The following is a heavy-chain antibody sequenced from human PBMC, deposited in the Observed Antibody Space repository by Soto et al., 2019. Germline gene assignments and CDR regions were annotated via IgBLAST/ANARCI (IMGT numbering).Heavy chain of an antibody. J-gene: IGHJ4*02. Sequence: ASVKVSCKASGYTFTGYYIHWVRQAPGRGLEWMGWINPKSGDTNYAQKFQGRVSMTRDTFITTAYMEVSRLKSDDTAVYYCARGSPRMGALPTYWGQGTLVTV. V-gene: IGHV1-2*02. D-gene: IGHD1-26*01. CDR2: INPKSGDT. CDR3: ARGSPRMGALPTY. CDR1: GYTFTGYY.